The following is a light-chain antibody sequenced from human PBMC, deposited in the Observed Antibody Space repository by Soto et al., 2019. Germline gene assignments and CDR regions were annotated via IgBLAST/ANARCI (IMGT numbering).Light chain of an antibody. CDR2: AAS. CDR1: QTISTS. Sequence: DIQMTQSPPSLSASVGDRVAITCRASQTISTSLNWYRQRPGQAPNLLIYAASNLQSGVPSRFSGSGSGTDFTLTISSLHPEDSATYYCQQSYSTPPTFGQGTKVDTK. V-gene: IGKV1-39*01. CDR3: QQSYSTPPT. J-gene: IGKJ1*01.